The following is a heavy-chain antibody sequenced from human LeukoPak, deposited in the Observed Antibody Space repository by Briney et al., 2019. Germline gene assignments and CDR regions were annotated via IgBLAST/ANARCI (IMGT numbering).Heavy chain of an antibody. Sequence: ASVKVSCKASGYTFTGYYMHWVRQAPGQGLEWMGWINPNSGGTNYAQKVQGRVTMTRDTSISTAYMELSRLRSDDTAVYYCARGRGTYEAYYYYMDVWGKGTTVTVPS. D-gene: IGHD3-10*01. V-gene: IGHV1-2*02. J-gene: IGHJ6*03. CDR2: INPNSGGT. CDR1: GYTFTGYY. CDR3: ARGRGTYEAYYYYMDV.